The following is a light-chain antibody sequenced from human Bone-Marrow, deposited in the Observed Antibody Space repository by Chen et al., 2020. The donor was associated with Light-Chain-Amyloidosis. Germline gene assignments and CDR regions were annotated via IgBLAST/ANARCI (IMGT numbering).Light chain of an antibody. Sequence: EIVMTQSPATLSVSPRERATLSCRASQSVSSNLAGYQQKPGQAPRLLIYGASTRATGIPARFSGSGYGTEFTLTISSLQSEDFAVYYCQQYNNWPPYTFGQGTKLEIK. CDR2: GAS. J-gene: IGKJ2*01. CDR1: QSVSSN. V-gene: IGKV3-15*01. CDR3: QQYNNWPPYT.